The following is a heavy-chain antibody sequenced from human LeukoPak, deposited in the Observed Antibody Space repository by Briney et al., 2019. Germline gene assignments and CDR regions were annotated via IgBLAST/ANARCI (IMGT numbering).Heavy chain of an antibody. Sequence: PGGSLRLSCAASGFTFSSDSMNWVRRAPGRGLWWVSSITSSSYIYYANSVTGRFSISRDTAKNSLYLQMNRLRAEDTAVYYCARDPRTYYDYIWGSYRLDYWGQGTLVTVSS. CDR3: ARDPRTYYDYIWGSYRLDY. CDR2: ITSSSYI. D-gene: IGHD3-16*02. J-gene: IGHJ4*02. CDR1: GFTFSSDS. V-gene: IGHV3-21*01.